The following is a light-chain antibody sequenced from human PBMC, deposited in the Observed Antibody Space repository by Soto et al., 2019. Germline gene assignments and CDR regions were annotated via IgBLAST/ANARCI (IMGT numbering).Light chain of an antibody. CDR1: SSDIGGYNY. CDR2: EVS. Sequence: QSALTQPPSASGSPGQSVTISCTGTSSDIGGYNYVSWYQQHPGKAPKLMIYEVSKRPSGVPDRFSGSKSGNTASLTVSGPQAEDEAYYYCSSYAGSNNFVVFGGGTKLTVL. CDR3: SSYAGSNNFVV. J-gene: IGLJ2*01. V-gene: IGLV2-8*01.